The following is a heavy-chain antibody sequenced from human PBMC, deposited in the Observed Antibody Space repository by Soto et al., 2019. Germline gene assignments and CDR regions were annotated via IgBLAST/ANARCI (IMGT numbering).Heavy chain of an antibody. J-gene: IGHJ6*03. CDR1: GGSISSYY. D-gene: IGHD3-3*01. Sequence: SETLSLTCTVSGGSISSYYWSWIRQPPGKGLEWIGYIYYSGSTNYNPSLKSRVTISVDTSKNQFSLKLSSVTAADTAVYYCASYVSGYNGYQYYYYDMHVWGKGTAVT. CDR3: ASYVSGYNGYQYYYYDMHV. CDR2: IYYSGST. V-gene: IGHV4-59*01.